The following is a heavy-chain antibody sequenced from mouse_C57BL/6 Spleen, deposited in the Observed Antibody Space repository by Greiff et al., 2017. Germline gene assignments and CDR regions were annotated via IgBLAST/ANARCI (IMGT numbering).Heavy chain of an antibody. CDR2: IYPSDSET. V-gene: IGHV1-61*01. CDR1: GYTFTSYW. J-gene: IGHJ3*01. Sequence: VQLQQSGAELVRPGSSVKLSCKASGYTFTSYWMDWVKQRPGQGLEWIGNIYPSDSETHYNQKFKDKATLTVDKSSSTAYMQLSSLTSEDSAVYYCARRDDYDDAWFAYWGQGTLVTVSA. D-gene: IGHD2-4*01. CDR3: ARRDDYDDAWFAY.